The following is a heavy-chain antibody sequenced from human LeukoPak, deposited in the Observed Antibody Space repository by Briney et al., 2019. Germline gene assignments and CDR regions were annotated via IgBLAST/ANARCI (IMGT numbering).Heavy chain of an antibody. D-gene: IGHD3-22*01. Sequence: GRSLRLSCATSGFTFSSYGMHWVRQAPGKGLEWVAVIWYDGSNKYYADSVKGRFTISRDNSKNTLYLQMNSLRAEDTAVYCCAKGTYYYDSSGYYESYNDYWGQGTLVTVSS. CDR1: GFTFSSYG. V-gene: IGHV3-33*06. CDR2: IWYDGSNK. CDR3: AKGTYYYDSSGYYESYNDY. J-gene: IGHJ4*02.